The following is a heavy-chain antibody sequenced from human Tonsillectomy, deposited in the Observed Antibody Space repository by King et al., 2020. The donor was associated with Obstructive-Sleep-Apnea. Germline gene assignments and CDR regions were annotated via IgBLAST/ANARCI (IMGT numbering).Heavy chain of an antibody. CDR3: ARHGSYNNDYDYFDY. D-gene: IGHD3-16*01. CDR2: IYYSGST. Sequence: QLQESGPGLVKPSETPSLTCTVSGGSMSSYYWSWIRQPPGKGLEWIGVIYYSGSTKDNPSLKSRVTISVEPSKNQFSLKLSSVTAADTAVYYLARHGSYNNDYDYFDYWGQGTLVTVSS. CDR1: GGSMSSYY. V-gene: IGHV4-59*08. J-gene: IGHJ4*02.